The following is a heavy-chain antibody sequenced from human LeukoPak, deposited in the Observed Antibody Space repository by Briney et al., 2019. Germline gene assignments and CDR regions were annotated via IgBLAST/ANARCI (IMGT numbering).Heavy chain of an antibody. CDR2: IYYSGRT. J-gene: IGHJ3*02. V-gene: IGHV4-59*01. CDR1: GGPINTYY. CDR3: ARDTERSTMIRGVTNDVFDI. Sequence: PSETLSLTCTVSGGPINTYYGSCIRQPPGMGLEGIGYIYYSGRTNYNPSLKSRVTISLDTYKQQLSLNLTSVTAADTAVYYCARDTERSTMIRGVTNDVFDIWGQGTMVTVSS. D-gene: IGHD3-10*01.